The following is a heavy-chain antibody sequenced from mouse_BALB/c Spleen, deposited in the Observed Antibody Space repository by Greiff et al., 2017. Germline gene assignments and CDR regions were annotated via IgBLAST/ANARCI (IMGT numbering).Heavy chain of an antibody. CDR1: GYSITSDYA. J-gene: IGHJ3*01. CDR3: ARWGGNYNAY. CDR2: ISYSGST. D-gene: IGHD2-1*01. Sequence: EVMLVESGPGLVKPSQSLSLTCTVTGYSITSDYAWNWIRQFPGNKLEWMGYISYSGSTSYNPSLKSRISITRDTSKNQFFLQLNSVTTEDTATYYCARWGGNYNAYWGQGTLVTVSA. V-gene: IGHV3-2*02.